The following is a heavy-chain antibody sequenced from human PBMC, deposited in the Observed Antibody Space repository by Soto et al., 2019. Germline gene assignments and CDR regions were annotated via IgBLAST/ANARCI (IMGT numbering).Heavy chain of an antibody. V-gene: IGHV1-58*01. CDR3: AANNWNSPRNLNTGDY. CDR2: IVVGSGNT. J-gene: IGHJ4*02. CDR1: GFTFTSSA. D-gene: IGHD1-7*01. Sequence: ASVKVSCKASGFTFTSSAVQWVRQARGQRLEWIGWIVVGSGNTNYAQKFQERVTITRDMSTSTAYMELSSLRSEDTAVYYCAANNWNSPRNLNTGDYWGQGTLVTV.